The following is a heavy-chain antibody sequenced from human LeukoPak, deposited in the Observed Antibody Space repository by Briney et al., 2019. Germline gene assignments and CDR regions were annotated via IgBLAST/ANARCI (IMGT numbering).Heavy chain of an antibody. CDR1: GGTFSSYA. J-gene: IGHJ4*02. CDR3: ARELAVGSIAAHP. CDR2: IIPIFGTA. D-gene: IGHD6-6*01. V-gene: IGHV1-69*13. Sequence: GASVKVSCKASGGTFSSYAISWVRQAPGQGLKWMGGIIPIFGTANYAQKFQGRVTITADESTSTAYMELSSLRSEDTAVYYCARELAVGSIAAHPWGQGTLVTVSS.